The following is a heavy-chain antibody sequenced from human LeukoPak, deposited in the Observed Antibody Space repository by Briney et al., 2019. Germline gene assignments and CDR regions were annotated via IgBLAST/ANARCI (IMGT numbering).Heavy chain of an antibody. V-gene: IGHV3-21*01. Sequence: GGSLRLSCAASGFTFSSYSMNWVRQAPGKGLEWVSSISSSSSYIYYADSVKGRFTISRDNAKNSLYLQMNSLRAEDTAVYYCALAVAGTLDYWGQGTLVTVPS. J-gene: IGHJ4*02. CDR2: ISSSSSYI. D-gene: IGHD6-19*01. CDR1: GFTFSSYS. CDR3: ALAVAGTLDY.